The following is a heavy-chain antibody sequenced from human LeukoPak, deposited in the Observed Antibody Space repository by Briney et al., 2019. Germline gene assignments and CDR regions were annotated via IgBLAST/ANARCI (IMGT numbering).Heavy chain of an antibody. Sequence: PSETLSLTCTVSGYSISSGYYWGWIRQPPGKGLEWIGSIYHSGSTYYNPSLKSRVTISVDTSKNQFSLKLSSVTAADTAVYYCARDGSWLDYWGQGTLVTVSS. CDR3: ARDGSWLDY. CDR1: GYSISSGYY. V-gene: IGHV4-38-2*02. D-gene: IGHD6-13*01. J-gene: IGHJ4*02. CDR2: IYHSGST.